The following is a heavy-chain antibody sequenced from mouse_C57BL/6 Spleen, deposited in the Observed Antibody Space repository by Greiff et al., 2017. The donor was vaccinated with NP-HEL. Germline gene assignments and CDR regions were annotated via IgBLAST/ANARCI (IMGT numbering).Heavy chain of an antibody. CDR1: GYAFSSSW. CDR3: ATLTGFAY. J-gene: IGHJ3*01. Sequence: QVQLQQSGPELVKPGASVKISCKASGYAFSSSWMNWVKQRPGKGLEWIGRIYPGDGDTNYNGKFKGKATLTADKSSSTAYMQRSSLTSEDSAVYFCATLTGFAYWGQGTLVTVSA. CDR2: IYPGDGDT. D-gene: IGHD4-1*01. V-gene: IGHV1-82*01.